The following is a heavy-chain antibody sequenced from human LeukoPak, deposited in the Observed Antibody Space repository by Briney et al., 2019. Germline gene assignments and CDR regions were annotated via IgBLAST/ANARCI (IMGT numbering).Heavy chain of an antibody. D-gene: IGHD2-15*01. V-gene: IGHV1-8*01. CDR2: MNPNSGNT. CDR3: AVAATPNYYYYYYMDV. CDR1: GYTFTSYD. J-gene: IGHJ6*03. Sequence: GASVKVSCKASGYTFTSYDINWVRRATGQGLEWMGWMNPNSGNTGYAQKFQGRVTMTRNTSISTAYMELSSLRSEDTAVYYCAVAATPNYYYYYYMDVWGKGTTVTVSS.